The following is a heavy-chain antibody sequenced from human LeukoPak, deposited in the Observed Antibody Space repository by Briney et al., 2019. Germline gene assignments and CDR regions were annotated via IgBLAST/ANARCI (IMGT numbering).Heavy chain of an antibody. CDR1: GYTFTGYY. Sequence: ASVKVSCKASGYTFTGYYMHWVRQAPGQGLEWMGWINPNSGGTNYAQKFQGRVTMTRDTSISTAYMELSRLRSDDTAVYYCARDSSSSSEFVYYHYYYYMDVWGKGTTVTVSS. V-gene: IGHV1-2*02. CDR2: INPNSGGT. D-gene: IGHD6-6*01. J-gene: IGHJ6*03. CDR3: ARDSSSSSEFVYYHYYYYMDV.